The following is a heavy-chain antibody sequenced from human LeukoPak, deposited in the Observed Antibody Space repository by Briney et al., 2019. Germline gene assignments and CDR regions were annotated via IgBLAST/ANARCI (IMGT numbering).Heavy chain of an antibody. V-gene: IGHV7-4-1*02. CDR2: INTKTGNP. CDR3: ARGKTTVTDRGLIDY. CDR1: GYTFSSYA. J-gene: IGHJ4*02. Sequence: GASVKVSCKASGYTFSSYAMSWVRQAPGQGLEWMGWINTKTGNPTYAQGFTGRFVFSLDASVTTTYLQISSLKPEDTAVYYCARGKTTVTDRGLIDYWGRGTLVTVSS. D-gene: IGHD4-17*01.